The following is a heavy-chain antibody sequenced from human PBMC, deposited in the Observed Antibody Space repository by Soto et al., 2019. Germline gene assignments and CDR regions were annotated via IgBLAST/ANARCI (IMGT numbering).Heavy chain of an antibody. CDR1: GGTFGSDA. Sequence: SVKVSCKASGGTFGSDAITWVRQAPGQGLEWVGRIIPIFGTTNYAQNLQGRVTISADKSTLTSYMELHSPTSDDTALYYCARDRTDSGYYTNWLDPWGQGTQVTVSS. J-gene: IGHJ5*02. D-gene: IGHD3-22*01. CDR2: IIPIFGTT. V-gene: IGHV1-69*06. CDR3: ARDRTDSGYYTNWLDP.